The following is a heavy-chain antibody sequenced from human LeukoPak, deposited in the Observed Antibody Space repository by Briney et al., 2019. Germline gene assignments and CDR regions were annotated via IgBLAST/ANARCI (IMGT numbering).Heavy chain of an antibody. Sequence: GESLKISCKGSGYSFTNNWIGWVRQVPGKGLEWLGIIYPGDSDTTYSPSFQGHVTISADKSTSTAYLQRNSLKASDTAMYYCARLQGVSRGWSFDYWGQGTLVTVSS. CDR1: GYSFTNNW. V-gene: IGHV5-51*01. CDR3: ARLQGVSRGWSFDY. D-gene: IGHD6-19*01. CDR2: IYPGDSDT. J-gene: IGHJ4*02.